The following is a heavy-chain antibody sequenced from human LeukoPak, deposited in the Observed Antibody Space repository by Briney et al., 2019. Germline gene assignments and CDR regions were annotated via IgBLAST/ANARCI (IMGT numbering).Heavy chain of an antibody. J-gene: IGHJ4*02. CDR2: ISASGGST. V-gene: IGHV3-23*01. CDR1: GFTFSSSA. D-gene: IGHD6-19*01. CDR3: ARDLYSIAVAGEPLDY. Sequence: GGSLRLSCAASGFTFSSSAMSWVRQVPGKGLEWVSGISASGGSTYYADSVKGRFTISRDNAKNSLYLQMNSLRAEDTAVYYCARDLYSIAVAGEPLDYWGQGTLVTVSS.